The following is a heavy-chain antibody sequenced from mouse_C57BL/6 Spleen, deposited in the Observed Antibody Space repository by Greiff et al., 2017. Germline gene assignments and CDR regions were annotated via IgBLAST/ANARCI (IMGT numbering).Heavy chain of an antibody. CDR2: IRNKANGYTT. CDR3: ARYMGSYYCDY. V-gene: IGHV7-3*01. Sequence: EVKLVESGGGLVQPGGSLSLSCAASGFTFTDYYMSWVRQPPGKALEWLGFIRNKANGYTTEYSASVKGRFTISRDNSQSILYLQMNALRAEDSATYYCARYMGSYYCDYWGQGTTLTVSS. CDR1: GFTFTDYY. J-gene: IGHJ2*01. D-gene: IGHD1-1*02.